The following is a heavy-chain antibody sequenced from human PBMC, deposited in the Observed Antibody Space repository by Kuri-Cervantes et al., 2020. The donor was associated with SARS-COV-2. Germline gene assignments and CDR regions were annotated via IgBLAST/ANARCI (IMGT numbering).Heavy chain of an antibody. CDR3: ARGSNAPYYYYYYMDV. J-gene: IGHJ6*03. CDR2: IYYSGST. CDR1: GGSISSYY. V-gene: IGHV4-59*01. Sequence: GSLRLSCTVSGGSISSYYWSWIRQPPGKGLEWIGYIYYSGSTNYNPSLKSRVTISVDTSKNQFSLKLSSVTAADTAVYYCARGSNAPYYYYYYMDVWGKGTTVTVSS.